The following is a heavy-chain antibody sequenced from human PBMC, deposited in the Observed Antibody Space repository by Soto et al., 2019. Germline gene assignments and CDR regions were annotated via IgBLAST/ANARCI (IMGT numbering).Heavy chain of an antibody. D-gene: IGHD2-15*01. J-gene: IGHJ4*02. CDR2: IIPIFGTA. CDR3: ARGGYCSGGSCYYY. Sequence: ASVKVSCKASGGTFSSYAISWVRQAPGQGLEWMGGIIPIFGTANYAQKFQGRVTITADESTSTAYMELSSLRSEDTAVYYCARGGYCSGGSCYYYWGQGTLVTVSS. CDR1: GGTFSSYA. V-gene: IGHV1-69*13.